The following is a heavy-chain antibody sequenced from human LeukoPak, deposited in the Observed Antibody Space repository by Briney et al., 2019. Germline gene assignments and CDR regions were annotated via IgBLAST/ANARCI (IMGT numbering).Heavy chain of an antibody. J-gene: IGHJ5*02. CDR2: IYTSGST. V-gene: IGHV4-61*02. D-gene: IGHD2-2*01. CDR3: ARVTLPQDIVVVPAAKTGWFDP. Sequence: SETLSLTCTVSGGSISSGSYYWSWIRQPAGKGLEWIGRIYTSGSTNYNPSLKSRVTIPVDTSKNQFSLKLSSVTAADTAVYYCARVTLPQDIVVVPAAKTGWFDPWGQGTLVTVSS. CDR1: GGSISSGSYY.